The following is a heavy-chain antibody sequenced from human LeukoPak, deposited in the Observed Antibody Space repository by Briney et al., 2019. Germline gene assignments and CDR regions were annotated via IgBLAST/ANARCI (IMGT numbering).Heavy chain of an antibody. J-gene: IGHJ3*02. Sequence: GGSLRLSCAASGFTFSSYWMSWVRQAPGKGVEGVAHIKQEGSERYYVDSVKGRFTISREKAKNSLYLQMNRLRDEDTAVFYCARIRSANAFDIWGQGTMVTVSS. V-gene: IGHV3-7*03. CDR1: GFTFSSYW. CDR2: IKQEGSER. D-gene: IGHD3-3*02. CDR3: ARIRSANAFDI.